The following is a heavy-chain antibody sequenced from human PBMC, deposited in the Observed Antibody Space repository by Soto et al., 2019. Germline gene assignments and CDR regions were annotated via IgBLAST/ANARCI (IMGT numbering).Heavy chain of an antibody. V-gene: IGHV3-15*01. CDR2: IKSTDTGGTT. CDR1: GFTFKDAW. Sequence: EVQLVESGGGLVKPGGSLRLSCAASGFTFKDAWMSWVRQAPGKGLEWVGHIKSTDTGGTTDYAAPVKGRFTISKDGSENTLYLQMISLKTVDTAIYFCTSHLDIWCQGTAVIVSS. CDR3: TSHLDI. J-gene: IGHJ6*02.